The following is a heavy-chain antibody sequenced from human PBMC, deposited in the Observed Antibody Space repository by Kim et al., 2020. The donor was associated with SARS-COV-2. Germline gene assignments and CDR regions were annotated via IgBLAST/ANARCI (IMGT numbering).Heavy chain of an antibody. D-gene: IGHD3-3*01. CDR3: ARESERITIFGVASDAFDI. J-gene: IGHJ3*02. Sequence: RFTISRDNSKNTLYLQMNSLRAEDTAVYYCARESERITIFGVASDAFDIWGQGTMVTVSS. V-gene: IGHV3-30*01.